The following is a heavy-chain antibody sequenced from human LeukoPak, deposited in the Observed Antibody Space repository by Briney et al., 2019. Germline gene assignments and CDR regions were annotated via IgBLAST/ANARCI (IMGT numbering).Heavy chain of an antibody. Sequence: GGSLRLSCAASGFTFSSYGMHWVRQAPGKGLEWVAVIWYDGSNKYYADSVKGRFTISRDNSKNTLYLQMNSLRAEDTAVYYCARDSGFGESQYFDYWGQGTLVTVSS. CDR1: GFTFSSYG. J-gene: IGHJ4*02. CDR2: IWYDGSNK. CDR3: ARDSGFGESQYFDY. D-gene: IGHD3-10*01. V-gene: IGHV3-33*01.